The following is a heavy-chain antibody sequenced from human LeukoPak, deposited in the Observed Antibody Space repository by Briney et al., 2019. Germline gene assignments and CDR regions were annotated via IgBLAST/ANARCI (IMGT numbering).Heavy chain of an antibody. CDR2: IYYSGST. Sequence: PSETLSLTCTVSSGSISSYHWGWIRQPPGKGLEWIGSIYYSGSTYYNPSLKSRVTISVDTSKTQFSLKLISVTAADTAVYYCAREALAGWFDPWGQGTLVTVSS. V-gene: IGHV4-39*02. CDR3: AREALAGWFDP. CDR1: SGSISSYH. J-gene: IGHJ5*02. D-gene: IGHD6-19*01.